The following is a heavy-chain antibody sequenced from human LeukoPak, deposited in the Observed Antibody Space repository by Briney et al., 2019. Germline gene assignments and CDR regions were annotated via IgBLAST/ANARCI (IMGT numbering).Heavy chain of an antibody. V-gene: IGHV3-64*01. CDR3: ARDRSYGAAEFDP. D-gene: IGHD1-26*01. J-gene: IGHJ5*02. CDR2: ISSNGGST. CDR1: GFTFSSYA. Sequence: QTGGSLRLSCAASGFTFSSYAMHWVRQAPGKGLEYVSTISSNGGSTYYANSVKGRFTISRDNSKNTLYLQMGSLRAEDMAVYYCARDRSYGAAEFDPWGQGTLVTVSS.